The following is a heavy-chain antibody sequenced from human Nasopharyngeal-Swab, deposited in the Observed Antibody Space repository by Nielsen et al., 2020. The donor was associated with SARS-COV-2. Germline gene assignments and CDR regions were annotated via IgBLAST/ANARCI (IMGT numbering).Heavy chain of an antibody. V-gene: IGHV4-4*07. Sequence: GSLRLSCTVSGGSISSYYWSWIRQPAGKGLEWIGRIYTSGSTNYNPSLKSRVTMSVDTSKNQFSLKLSSVTAADTAVYYCARDYDYYDSSGNSNWFDPWGQGTLVTVSS. CDR3: ARDYDYYDSSGNSNWFDP. CDR1: GGSISSYY. J-gene: IGHJ5*02. D-gene: IGHD3-22*01. CDR2: IYTSGST.